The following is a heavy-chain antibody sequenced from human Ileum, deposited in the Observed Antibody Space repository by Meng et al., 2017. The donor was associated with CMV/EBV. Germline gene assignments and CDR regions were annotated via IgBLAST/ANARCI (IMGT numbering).Heavy chain of an antibody. CDR3: VVCSVGTCSDSFDF. Sequence: ASVSTFDDNYLHWVRQSPGQGLEWVGSILPRFRRTDLAEKFQGRVTVTSDTSITTAYMEVASLTSDDSALYYCVVCSVGTCSDSFDFWGQGTLVTVSS. CDR2: ILPRFRRT. D-gene: IGHD3/OR15-3a*01. V-gene: IGHV1-2*02. CDR1: VSTFDDNY. J-gene: IGHJ4*02.